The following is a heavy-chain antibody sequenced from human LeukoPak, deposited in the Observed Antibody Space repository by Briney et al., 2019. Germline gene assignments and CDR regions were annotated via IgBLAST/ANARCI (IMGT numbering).Heavy chain of an antibody. CDR2: IYDSGSA. J-gene: IGHJ4*02. CDR3: ARGLPNFDFDY. CDR1: GGSINSYY. D-gene: IGHD4/OR15-4a*01. Sequence: SETLSLTCTVSGGSINSYYWTWIRQPPGKGLEWIGYIYDSGSANYSPSLKSRVTISLDTSKNQFSLKLSSVTAADTAVYYCARGLPNFDFDYWGQGTLVTVSS. V-gene: IGHV4-59*01.